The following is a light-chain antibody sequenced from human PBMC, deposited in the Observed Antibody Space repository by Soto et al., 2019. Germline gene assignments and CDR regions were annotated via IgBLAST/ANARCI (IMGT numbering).Light chain of an antibody. Sequence: EIVMTQSPATLSVSPGERATLSCRASQSVSSNLAWYQQKPGQAPRLLIYGASTRATGIPARFSGSGSGTEFTLTISSLQSEDFAVYHCQQYNNWPYTFGQGTKVDI. CDR2: GAS. CDR1: QSVSSN. V-gene: IGKV3-15*01. J-gene: IGKJ2*01. CDR3: QQYNNWPYT.